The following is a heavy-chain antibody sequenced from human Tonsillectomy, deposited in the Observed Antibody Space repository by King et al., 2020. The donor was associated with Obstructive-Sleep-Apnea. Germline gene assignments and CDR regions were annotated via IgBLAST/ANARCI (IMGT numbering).Heavy chain of an antibody. J-gene: IGHJ4*02. CDR3: TRYYYGSGSYYLVDY. Sequence: VQLVESGGGLVQPGRSLRLSCTDAGFTFGDYAMSWFRQAPGKGLEWVGFVRSKAYGGRTEYAAFVKGRCTISRDDSKSIAYLQMNSLKTEDTAVYYCTRYYYGSGSYYLVDYWGQGTLVTVSS. CDR2: VRSKAYGGRT. D-gene: IGHD3-10*01. V-gene: IGHV3-49*03. CDR1: GFTFGDYA.